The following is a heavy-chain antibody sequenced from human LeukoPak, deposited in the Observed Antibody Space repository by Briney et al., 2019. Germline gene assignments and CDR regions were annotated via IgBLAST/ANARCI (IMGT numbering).Heavy chain of an antibody. V-gene: IGHV3-30*04. CDR3: ARRVGSSYSSGWYRGKYFDY. D-gene: IGHD6-19*01. Sequence: GGALRLSCAASGFTFSIYAMHWGRQAPGKGLGWVAVISYDESDKYYADSVKGRFTISRDNSKDTLYLQMNSLRPEDTAVYYCARRVGSSYSSGWYRGKYFDYWGQGTLVTVSS. J-gene: IGHJ4*02. CDR2: ISYDESDK. CDR1: GFTFSIYA.